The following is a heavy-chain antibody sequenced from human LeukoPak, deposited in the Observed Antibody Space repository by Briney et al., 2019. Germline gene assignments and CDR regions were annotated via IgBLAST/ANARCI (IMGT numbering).Heavy chain of an antibody. CDR2: IRYDGSNK. D-gene: IGHD6-19*01. V-gene: IGHV3-30*02. Sequence: GGSLRLSCAASGFTFSSYGMHWVRQAPGKGLEWVAFIRYDGSNKYYADSVKGRFTISRDNARNSLYLQVNSLRAEDTAVYYCARDNSEGQWLVGNWFDPWGQGTLVTVSS. CDR3: ARDNSEGQWLVGNWFDP. CDR1: GFTFSSYG. J-gene: IGHJ5*02.